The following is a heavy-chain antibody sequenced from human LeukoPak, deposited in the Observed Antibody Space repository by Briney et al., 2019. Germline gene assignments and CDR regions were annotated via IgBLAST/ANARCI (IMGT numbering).Heavy chain of an antibody. J-gene: IGHJ4*02. Sequence: PSETLSLTCTVSGGSISSSSYYWGWIRQPPGKGLEWIGEINHSGSTNYNPSPKSRVTISVDTSKNQFSLKLSSVTAADTAVYYCARRLEAEFDYWGQGTLVTVSS. V-gene: IGHV4-39*07. D-gene: IGHD5-24*01. CDR3: ARRLEAEFDY. CDR1: GGSISSSSYY. CDR2: INHSGST.